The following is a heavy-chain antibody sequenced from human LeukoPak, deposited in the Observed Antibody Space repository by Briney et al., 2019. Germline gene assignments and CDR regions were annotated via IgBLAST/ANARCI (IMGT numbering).Heavy chain of an antibody. D-gene: IGHD1-26*01. CDR3: ASSPKRREPYKGFDY. CDR2: IYYSGST. Sequence: PSETLSLTCTVSGGSISSYYRSWIRQPPGKGLEWIGYIYYSGSTNYNPSLKSRVTISVDTSKNQFSLKLSSVTAADTAVYYCASSPKRREPYKGFDYWGQGTLVTVSS. V-gene: IGHV4-59*08. CDR1: GGSISSYY. J-gene: IGHJ4*02.